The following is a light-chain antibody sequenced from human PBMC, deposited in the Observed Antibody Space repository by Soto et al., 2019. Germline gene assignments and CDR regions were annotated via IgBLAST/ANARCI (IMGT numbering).Light chain of an antibody. CDR3: QQSYSTET. CDR2: AAS. CDR1: QSISSY. V-gene: IGKV1-39*01. J-gene: IGKJ1*01. Sequence: DIRMSQSPSYLSASVGDIATINCRASQSISSYLNWYQQKPGKAPKLLIYAASSLQSGVPSRFSGSGSGTDFTLTISSLQPEDFATYYCQQSYSTETFGQGTKVDIK.